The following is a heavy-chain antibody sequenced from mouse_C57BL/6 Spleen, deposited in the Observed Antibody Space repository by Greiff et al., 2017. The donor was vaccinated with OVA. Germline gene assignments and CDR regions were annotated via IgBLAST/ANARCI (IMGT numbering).Heavy chain of an antibody. CDR1: GFTFSDYG. D-gene: IGHD2-1*01. J-gene: IGHJ3*01. CDR3: ASPSYGNHFAY. V-gene: IGHV5-17*01. CDR2: ISSGSSTI. Sequence: EVQLVESGGGLVKPGGSLKLSCAASGFTFSDYGMHWVRQAPEKGLEWVAYISSGSSTIYYADTVKGRFTISRDNAKNTLFLQMTSLRSEDTAMYYCASPSYGNHFAYWGQGTLVTVSA.